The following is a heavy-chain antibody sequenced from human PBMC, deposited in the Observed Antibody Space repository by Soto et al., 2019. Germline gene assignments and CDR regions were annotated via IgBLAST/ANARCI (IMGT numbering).Heavy chain of an antibody. CDR3: ARVTYYYGSGSYHWLDP. V-gene: IGHV4-59*01. J-gene: IGHJ5*02. CDR1: GGSISSYY. CDR2: IYYSGST. D-gene: IGHD3-10*01. Sequence: SETLSLTCTVSGGSISSYYWSWIRQPPGKGLEWIGYIYYSGSTNYNPSLKSRVTISVDTSKNQFSLKLSSVTAADTAVYYCARVTYYYGSGSYHWLDPWGQGTLVTLSS.